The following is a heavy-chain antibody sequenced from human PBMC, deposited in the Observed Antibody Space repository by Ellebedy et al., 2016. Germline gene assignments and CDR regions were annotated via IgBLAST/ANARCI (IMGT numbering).Heavy chain of an antibody. J-gene: IGHJ2*01. CDR2: IKQYGSDK. CDR1: GFTFSSYW. V-gene: IGHV3-7*03. Sequence: GESLKISXAASGFTFSSYWMSWVRQAPGKGLEWVANIKQYGSDKYYVDSVKGRFTISRDNAKNSLYLQMHSLRAEDTAVYYCARDVWERITRIVVVITTVYFDLWGRGTLVTVSS. CDR3: ARDVWERITRIVVVITTVYFDL. D-gene: IGHD3-22*01.